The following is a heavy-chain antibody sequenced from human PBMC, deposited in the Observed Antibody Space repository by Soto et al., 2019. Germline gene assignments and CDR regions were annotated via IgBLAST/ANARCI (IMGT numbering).Heavy chain of an antibody. CDR2: MGTYNGNT. CDR1: GYTFTSYV. CDR3: AREGYRDSSSGYPTGD. D-gene: IGHD6-13*01. J-gene: IGHJ4*02. Sequence: QVQLVQSGAEVKKPGASVKVSCKASGYTFTSYVITWVRQPPGHGLEWLGWMGTYNGNTYYAQKLRGRVTMTTDTSTTTAYMELRSLRTDDTAVYYCAREGYRDSSSGYPTGDWGQGTLVTVSS. V-gene: IGHV1-18*01.